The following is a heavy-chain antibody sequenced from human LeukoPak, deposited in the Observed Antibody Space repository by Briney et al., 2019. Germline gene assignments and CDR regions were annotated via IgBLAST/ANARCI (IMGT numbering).Heavy chain of an antibody. D-gene: IGHD6-6*01. Sequence: SQTLSLTCTVSGGSISSGSYYWSWIRQPAGKGLEWIGRIYTSGSTNYNPSLKSRVTISVDTSKNQFSLKLSSVTAADTAVYYCARGPSSSSSDRFDPWGQGTLVTVSS. CDR3: ARGPSSSSSDRFDP. CDR2: IYTSGST. V-gene: IGHV4-61*02. CDR1: GGSISSGSYY. J-gene: IGHJ5*02.